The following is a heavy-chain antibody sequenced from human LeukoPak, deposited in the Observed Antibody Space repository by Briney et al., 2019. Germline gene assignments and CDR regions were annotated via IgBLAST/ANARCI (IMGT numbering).Heavy chain of an antibody. Sequence: SVKVSCKASGGTFSSYAISWVRQAPRQGLEWMGGIIPNFGTANYAQKFQGRVTITADESTSTAYMELSSLRSEDTAVYYCARDLGIVGAHNAFDIWGQGTMVTVSS. CDR3: ARDLGIVGAHNAFDI. V-gene: IGHV1-69*13. CDR2: IIPNFGTA. J-gene: IGHJ3*02. CDR1: GGTFSSYA. D-gene: IGHD1-26*01.